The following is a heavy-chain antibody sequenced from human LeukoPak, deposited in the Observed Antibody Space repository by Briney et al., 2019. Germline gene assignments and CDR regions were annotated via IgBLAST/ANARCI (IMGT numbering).Heavy chain of an antibody. J-gene: IGHJ4*02. V-gene: IGHV3-23*01. D-gene: IGHD3-9*01. CDR1: GFTFSSYA. CDR3: AKIPYYDVLTGYPSEDY. CDR2: ISGSGGST. Sequence: GGSLRLSCAASGFTFSSYAMSWVRQAPGKGLEWVSAISGSGGSTYYADSVKGRFTISRDNSKNTLYLQMNSLRAEDTAVYYCAKIPYYDVLTGYPSEDYWGQGTLVTVSS.